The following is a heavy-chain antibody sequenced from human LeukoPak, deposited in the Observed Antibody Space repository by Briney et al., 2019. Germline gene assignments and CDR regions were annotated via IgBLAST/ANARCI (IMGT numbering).Heavy chain of an antibody. CDR1: GYTLAELS. Sequence: ASVKFSCKVSGYTLAELSMHWVRQGPGKGLEWMGGFDPEDGETIYAQKFQGRVTMTEDTSTDTAYMELSSLRSEDTAVYYCATGPTVIIYYFDYWGQGTLVTVSS. J-gene: IGHJ4*02. D-gene: IGHD4-17*01. V-gene: IGHV1-24*01. CDR3: ATGPTVIIYYFDY. CDR2: FDPEDGET.